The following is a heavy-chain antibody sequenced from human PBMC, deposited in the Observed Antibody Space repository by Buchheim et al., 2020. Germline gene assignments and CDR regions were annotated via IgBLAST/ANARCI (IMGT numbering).Heavy chain of an antibody. V-gene: IGHV4-4*02. CDR1: GGSVRGSNW. Sequence: QVQLQESGPGLVKPSGTLSLTCTVSGGSVRGSNWWSWVRQPPGKGLEWVGEIYYSGSTNYKPSLKSRVTMSVDRSKNKFSLRLSSVTAADTALYYCARRAEGGSLLDFWGQGTL. CDR3: ARRAEGGSLLDF. D-gene: IGHD2-15*01. J-gene: IGHJ4*02. CDR2: IYYSGST.